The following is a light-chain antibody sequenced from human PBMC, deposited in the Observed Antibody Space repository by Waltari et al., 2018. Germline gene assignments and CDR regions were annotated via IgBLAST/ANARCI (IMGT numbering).Light chain of an antibody. J-gene: IGKJ1*01. CDR1: QSVSSN. CDR2: GAS. Sequence: EIVMTQSPATLSVSPGERATLSCRASQSVSSNLVWYQQKPGQAPRPLMYGASTRATNIPARFSGSGSGTEFTLTISSLQSEDFAVYYCQQYNNWPRTFGQGTQVETK. V-gene: IGKV3-15*01. CDR3: QQYNNWPRT.